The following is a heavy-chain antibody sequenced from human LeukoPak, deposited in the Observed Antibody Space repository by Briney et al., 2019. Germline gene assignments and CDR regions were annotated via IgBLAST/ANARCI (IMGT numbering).Heavy chain of an antibody. V-gene: IGHV4-59*08. CDR1: GGSIYSYY. J-gene: IGHJ4*02. CDR3: ARHRRYSYGYFDY. D-gene: IGHD5-18*01. Sequence: PSETLSLTCAVSGGSIYSYYLNWIRQPPGKGLEWIGYIYYSGSTNYNPSLKSRVTMSLDMSKNQFSLKLSSATAADTAVYYCARHRRYSYGYFDYWGQGTLVTVSS. CDR2: IYYSGST.